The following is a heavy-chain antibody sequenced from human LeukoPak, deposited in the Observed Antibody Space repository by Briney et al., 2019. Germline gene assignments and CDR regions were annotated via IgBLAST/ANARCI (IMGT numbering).Heavy chain of an antibody. Sequence: GGSLRLSCVASGFTFGSFWMSWVRQAPGKGLEWVANIKQDGSEKYYVDSVKGRFTTSRDNAKNSLYLQMNSLRVDDTAVYYFARDRISGFDSWGQGALVTVSS. CDR2: IKQDGSEK. D-gene: IGHD3-3*01. J-gene: IGHJ4*02. CDR1: GFTFGSFW. V-gene: IGHV3-7*04. CDR3: ARDRISGFDS.